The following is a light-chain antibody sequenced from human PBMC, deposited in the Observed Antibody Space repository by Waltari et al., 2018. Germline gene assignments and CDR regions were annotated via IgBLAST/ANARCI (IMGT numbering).Light chain of an antibody. Sequence: EHVLTQSPGTLSLSPGERATLSCRASQSVSSYLAWYQQKPGQAPRLLIYGASSRATGIPDRFSGSGSGTDFTLTISRLDPGDFAVYYCQQHGSSSLVTFGPGTKVDIK. J-gene: IGKJ3*01. CDR2: GAS. CDR3: QQHGSSSLVT. CDR1: QSVSSY. V-gene: IGKV3-20*01.